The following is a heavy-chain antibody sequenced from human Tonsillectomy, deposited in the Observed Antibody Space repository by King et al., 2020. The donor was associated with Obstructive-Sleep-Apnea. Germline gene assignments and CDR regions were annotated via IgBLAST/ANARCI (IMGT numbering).Heavy chain of an antibody. J-gene: IGHJ4*02. CDR2: ISWNSVTI. D-gene: IGHD3-10*01. V-gene: IGHV3-9*01. CDR1: GFTFDDYA. CDR3: AKPITLVRGAMGD. Sequence: VQLVESGGGLVQPGRSLRLSCAASGFTFDDYAMHWVRQTPGKGLEWVSGISWNSVTIGYPDSVKGRFTISRDNAKNSLYLQMNSLRPEDTALYYCAKPITLVRGAMGDWGQGTLVTVSS.